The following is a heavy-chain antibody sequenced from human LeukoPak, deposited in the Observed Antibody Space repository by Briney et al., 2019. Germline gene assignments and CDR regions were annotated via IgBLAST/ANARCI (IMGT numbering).Heavy chain of an antibody. CDR1: GFTFSTYE. CDR2: ISYDGSDK. Sequence: GGSLRLSCAASGFTFSTYEMHWVRQAPGKGLEWVAVISYDGSDKYYADSVKGRFTISRDNSKNTLYLQMNSLRAEDTAVYYCARDRDCSSTSCFNAFDIWGQGAVVTVSS. D-gene: IGHD2-2*01. CDR3: ARDRDCSSTSCFNAFDI. V-gene: IGHV3-30*01. J-gene: IGHJ3*02.